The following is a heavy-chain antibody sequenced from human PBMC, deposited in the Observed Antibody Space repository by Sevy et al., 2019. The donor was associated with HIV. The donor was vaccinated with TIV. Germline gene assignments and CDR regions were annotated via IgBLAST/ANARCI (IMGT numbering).Heavy chain of an antibody. D-gene: IGHD5-12*01. CDR3: AGIPDGYIFGLDY. J-gene: IGHJ4*02. CDR1: GGSVTSGSYY. V-gene: IGHV4-61*01. CDR2: FYSSGTI. Sequence: SETLSLTCTVSGGSVTSGSYYWSWIRQPPGKGLEWIGYFYSSGTIKYNPSLNSRVTISVDTSKNQLSLKLNSVTAADTAVYYCAGIPDGYIFGLDYWGQGSLVTVSS.